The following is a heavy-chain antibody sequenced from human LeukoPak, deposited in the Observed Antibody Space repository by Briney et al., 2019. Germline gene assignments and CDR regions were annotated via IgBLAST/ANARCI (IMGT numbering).Heavy chain of an antibody. V-gene: IGHV4-34*01. Sequence: PSETLSLTCAVYGGSFSGYYWSWIRQPPGKGLEWIGEINHSGSTNYNPSLKSRVTISVDTSKNQFSLKLSSVTAADTAVYYCARRGRYYYYYYTDVWGKGTTVTVSS. CDR3: ARRGRYYYYYYTDV. J-gene: IGHJ6*03. CDR1: GGSFSGYY. CDR2: INHSGST.